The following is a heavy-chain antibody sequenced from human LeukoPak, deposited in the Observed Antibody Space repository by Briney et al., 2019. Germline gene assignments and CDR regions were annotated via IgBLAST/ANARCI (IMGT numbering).Heavy chain of an antibody. V-gene: IGHV4-34*01. CDR1: GDSISSYY. D-gene: IGHD2-15*01. Sequence: SETLSLTCTVSGDSISSYYWSWIRQPPGKGLEWIGEINHSGSTNYNPSLKSRVTISVDTSKNQFSLKLSSVTAADTAVYYCARGRLYCSGGSCYSYYFDYWGQGTLVTASS. CDR2: INHSGST. CDR3: ARGRLYCSGGSCYSYYFDY. J-gene: IGHJ4*02.